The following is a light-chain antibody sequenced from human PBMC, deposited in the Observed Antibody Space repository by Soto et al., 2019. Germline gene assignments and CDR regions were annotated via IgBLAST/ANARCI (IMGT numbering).Light chain of an antibody. J-gene: IGLJ3*02. V-gene: IGLV1-51*01. CDR3: GTWDSSLRAGV. CDR1: SSNIGKNY. CDR2: DNT. Sequence: QSVLTQPPSLSAPPGQRVTISCSGSSSNIGKNYVSWYQQLPGTAPKLILYDNTDRPSGIPARFSGSKSGTSATLGITGLQSGDEADYYCGTWDSSLRAGVFGGGTKVTVL.